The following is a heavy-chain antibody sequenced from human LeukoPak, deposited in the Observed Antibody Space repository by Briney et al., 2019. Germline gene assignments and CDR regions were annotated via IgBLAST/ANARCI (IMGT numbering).Heavy chain of an antibody. D-gene: IGHD3-10*01. CDR2: IYPGDSDT. Sequence: GESLKISCKGSGYSFTSYWIGWVRQMPGKGLEWMGTIYPGDSDTRYSPSFQGQVTISADKSISTAYLQWSSLKASDTAMYYCARLGARYYGSGSYRSSLIDYWGQGTLVTVSS. V-gene: IGHV5-51*01. J-gene: IGHJ4*02. CDR1: GYSFTSYW. CDR3: ARLGARYYGSGSYRSSLIDY.